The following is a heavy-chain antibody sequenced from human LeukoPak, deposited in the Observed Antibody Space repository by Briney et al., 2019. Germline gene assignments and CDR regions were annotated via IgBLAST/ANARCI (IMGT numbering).Heavy chain of an antibody. V-gene: IGHV1-69*04. CDR2: IIPILGIA. Sequence: SVKVSCKAPGGTFSSYAISWVRQAPGQGLEWMGRIIPILGIANYAQKFQGRVTITADKSTSTAYMELSSLRSEDTAVYYCARDRDVVVPAATPAFYYYGMDVWGQGTTVTVSS. CDR1: GGTFSSYA. CDR3: ARDRDVVVPAATPAFYYYGMDV. D-gene: IGHD2-2*01. J-gene: IGHJ6*02.